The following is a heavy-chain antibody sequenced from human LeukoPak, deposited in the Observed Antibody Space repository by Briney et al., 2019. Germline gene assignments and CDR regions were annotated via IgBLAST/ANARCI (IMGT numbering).Heavy chain of an antibody. CDR2: IYYSGST. CDR1: GGSISSYY. Sequence: SETLSLTCTVSGGSISSYYWSWIRQPPGKGLEWSGYIYYSGSTNYNPSLKSRVTISVDTSKNQFSLKLSSVTAADTAVYYCARDMYSSGWFDYWGQGALVTVSS. V-gene: IGHV4-59*01. CDR3: ARDMYSSGWFDY. D-gene: IGHD6-19*01. J-gene: IGHJ4*01.